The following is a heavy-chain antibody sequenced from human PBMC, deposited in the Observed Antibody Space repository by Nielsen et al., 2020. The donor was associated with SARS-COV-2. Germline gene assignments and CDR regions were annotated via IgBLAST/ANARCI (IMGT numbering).Heavy chain of an antibody. J-gene: IGHJ4*02. V-gene: IGHV3-33*05. CDR2: ISYDGSNK. Sequence: VRQAPGKGLEWVAVISYDGSNKYYADSVKGRFTISRDNSKNTLYLQMNSLRAEDTAVYYCARGGDGYNSGYWGQGTLVTVSS. D-gene: IGHD5-24*01. CDR3: ARGGDGYNSGY.